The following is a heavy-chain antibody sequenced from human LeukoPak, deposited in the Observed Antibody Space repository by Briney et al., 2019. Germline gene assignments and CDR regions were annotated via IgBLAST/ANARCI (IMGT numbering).Heavy chain of an antibody. CDR2: INHSGST. D-gene: IGHD3-22*01. CDR1: GGSFSGYY. V-gene: IGHV4-34*01. J-gene: IGHJ4*02. CDR3: AGGHYYDSSGYYGY. Sequence: SETLSLTCAVYGGSFSGYYWSWIRQPPGKGLEWIGEINHSGSTNYNPSLKSRVTISVDTSKNQFSLKLSSVTAADTAVYYCAGGHYYDSSGYYGYWGQGTLVTVSS.